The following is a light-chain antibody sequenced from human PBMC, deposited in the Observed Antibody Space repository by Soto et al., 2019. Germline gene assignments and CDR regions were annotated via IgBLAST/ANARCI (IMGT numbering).Light chain of an antibody. J-gene: IGLJ2*01. CDR3: CSYAGSYNVV. V-gene: IGLV2-11*01. Sequence: QSALTQPRSVSGSPGQSVTISCTGTSSDVGGYNYVSWYQQHPGKAPKLMIFDVSKRPSGVPDRFSVSKSGNTASLTISGLQAEDEAEYYCCSYAGSYNVVFGGGTKLTVL. CDR2: DVS. CDR1: SSDVGGYNY.